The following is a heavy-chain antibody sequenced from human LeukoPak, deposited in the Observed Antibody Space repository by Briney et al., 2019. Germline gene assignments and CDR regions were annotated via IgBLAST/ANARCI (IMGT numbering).Heavy chain of an antibody. CDR2: ISSSSSTI. CDR3: ASSPKRPPLDY. J-gene: IGHJ4*02. Sequence: PGGSLRLSCAASGFTFSSYSKNWVRQAPGKGLEWVSYISSSSSTIYYADSVKGRFTISRDNAKNSLYLQMNSLRAEDTAVYYCASSPKRPPLDYWGQGTLVTVSS. V-gene: IGHV3-48*01. CDR1: GFTFSSYS.